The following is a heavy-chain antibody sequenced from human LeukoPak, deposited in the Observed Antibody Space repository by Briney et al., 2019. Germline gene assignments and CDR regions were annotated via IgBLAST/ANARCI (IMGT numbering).Heavy chain of an antibody. J-gene: IGHJ4*02. CDR1: GYTFTTYT. CDR2: ISAGSGDT. CDR3: ARSDHGDYIDY. Sequence: ASVKVSCKASGYTFTTYTIHWVRQAPGQRLEWMGWISAGSGDTRYPQKFQDRVTITRDTSASTSYMDLSSLTSEDTAMYYCARSDHGDYIDYWGQGTLVTVSS. D-gene: IGHD4-17*01. V-gene: IGHV1-3*01.